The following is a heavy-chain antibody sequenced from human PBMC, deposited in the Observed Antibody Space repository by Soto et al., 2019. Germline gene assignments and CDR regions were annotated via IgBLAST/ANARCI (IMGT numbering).Heavy chain of an antibody. CDR2: MNPNSGNT. Sequence: ASVKVSCKASGYTFTSYDINWVRQATGQGLEWMGWMNPNSGNTGYAQKFQDRVTMTRNTSISTAYMELSSLRSEDTAVYYCATYGSGSYYYGMDVWGQGTTVTVSS. CDR1: GYTFTSYD. J-gene: IGHJ6*02. V-gene: IGHV1-8*01. D-gene: IGHD3-10*01. CDR3: ATYGSGSYYYGMDV.